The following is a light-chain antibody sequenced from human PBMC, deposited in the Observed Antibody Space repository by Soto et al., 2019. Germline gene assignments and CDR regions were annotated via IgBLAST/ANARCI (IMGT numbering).Light chain of an antibody. J-gene: IGKJ3*01. V-gene: IGKV3-20*01. CDR3: QQYGNAPFT. CDR2: GAS. Sequence: EIVLTQSPGTLSFSPGERATLTCRASQSVSSSYLAWFQQKHGQAPRLLIYGASSRATGIPDRFSGSGSGTDFTLTISRLEPEDFAVYYCQQYGNAPFTFGPGTKVDIK. CDR1: QSVSSSY.